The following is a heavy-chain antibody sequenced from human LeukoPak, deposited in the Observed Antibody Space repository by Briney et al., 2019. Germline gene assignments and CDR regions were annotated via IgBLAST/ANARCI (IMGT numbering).Heavy chain of an antibody. Sequence: ASVKVSCKASGYTLTSYYMHWVRQAPGQGLEWMGIINPSGGSTSYAQKFQGRVTMTRDTSTSTVYMELSSLRSEDTAVYYCATYLDRPFPPITMVRGVIPYGMDVWGQGTTVTVSS. CDR3: ATYLDRPFPPITMVRGVIPYGMDV. J-gene: IGHJ6*02. V-gene: IGHV1-46*01. CDR2: INPSGGST. CDR1: GYTLTSYY. D-gene: IGHD3-10*01.